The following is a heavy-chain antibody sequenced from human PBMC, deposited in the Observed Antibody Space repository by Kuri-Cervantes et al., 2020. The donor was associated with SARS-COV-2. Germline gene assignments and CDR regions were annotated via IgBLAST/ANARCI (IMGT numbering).Heavy chain of an antibody. Sequence: ESLKISCTVSGGSINDYCWGWIRQPPGKGLEWIGYFDSTGATNSDPSLKTLVTMSTDASKNQLSLKLTSVTAADTAVYFCARDNILFSGSGFDAWGQGAPVTVSS. CDR1: GGSINDYC. V-gene: IGHV4-59*01. CDR3: ARDNILFSGSGFDA. CDR2: FDSTGAT. J-gene: IGHJ5*02. D-gene: IGHD1-26*01.